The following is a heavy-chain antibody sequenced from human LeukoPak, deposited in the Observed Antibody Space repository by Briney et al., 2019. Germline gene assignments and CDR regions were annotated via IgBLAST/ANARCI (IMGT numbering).Heavy chain of an antibody. CDR3: ATDRNSGKYYDY. CDR2: IYYDGSNQ. Sequence: LTGGSLRLSCVVSGLRFRNYGMHWVRQAPGKGLEWVAVIYYDGSNQYYADSVKGRFTVSRDNAKNTLYLQMDSLRAEDTAVYYCATDRNSGKYYDYRGQGTLVTVSS. V-gene: IGHV3-33*01. CDR1: GLRFRNYG. J-gene: IGHJ4*02. D-gene: IGHD1-26*01.